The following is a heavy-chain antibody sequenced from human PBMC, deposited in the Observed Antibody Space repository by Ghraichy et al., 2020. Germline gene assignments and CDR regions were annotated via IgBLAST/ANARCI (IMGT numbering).Heavy chain of an antibody. V-gene: IGHV4-4*09. CDR1: GDSISSDY. D-gene: IGHD4-17*01. CDR2: INARGTT. J-gene: IGHJ6*02. CDR3: ARLVSHDYGDYILYYGMDV. Sequence: SETRSLTCNVSGDSISSDYWSWIRQSPGKGLEWIGDINARGTTNYSPSLKSRVTISVDMFRNQFSLTVNSVTAADTAVYYCARLVSHDYGDYILYYGMDVWGLGTTVIVS.